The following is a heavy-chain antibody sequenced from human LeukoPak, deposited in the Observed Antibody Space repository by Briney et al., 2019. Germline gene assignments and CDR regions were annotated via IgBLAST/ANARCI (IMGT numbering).Heavy chain of an antibody. V-gene: IGHV4-39*01. Sequence: NASETLSLTCTVSGGSISSSPYYWTWIRQPPGKGLEWIGNIYSSGSTYYNPSLKSRVTISVDTSKNQFSLKLSSVTAADTAVYYCATYSSGWYYFDYWGQGTLVTVSS. J-gene: IGHJ4*02. CDR1: GGSISSSPYY. CDR2: IYSSGST. CDR3: ATYSSGWYYFDY. D-gene: IGHD6-19*01.